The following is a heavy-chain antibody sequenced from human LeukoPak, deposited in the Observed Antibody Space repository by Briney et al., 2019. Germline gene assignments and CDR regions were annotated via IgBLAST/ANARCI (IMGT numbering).Heavy chain of an antibody. Sequence: ASLNLSFMSSFFTFINCRINRVRQAPVRGLDWMVWIISYYGNTYYGETLGGRVAITRDTSTSTTCMELSSLTADDTAVYYCARRGGGSHYYYDFWGQGPLVTVS. CDR1: FFTFINCR. CDR3: ARRGGGSHYYYDF. J-gene: IGHJ4*02. D-gene: IGHD1-26*01. V-gene: IGHV1-18*01. CDR2: IISYYGNT.